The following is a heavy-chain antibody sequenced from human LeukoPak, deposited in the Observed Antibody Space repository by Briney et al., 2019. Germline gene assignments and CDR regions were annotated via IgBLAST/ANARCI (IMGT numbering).Heavy chain of an antibody. Sequence: PGGSLRLSCAASGFTFSSYEMNWVRQAPGKGLEWVSYISSSGSSMYYADSVKGRFTISRDNAKNSLYLQMSSLRAEDTAVYYRARGSVDYSGWFDPWGQGTLVTVSS. D-gene: IGHD4-11*01. CDR2: ISSSGSSM. CDR1: GFTFSSYE. J-gene: IGHJ5*02. V-gene: IGHV3-48*03. CDR3: ARGSVDYSGWFDP.